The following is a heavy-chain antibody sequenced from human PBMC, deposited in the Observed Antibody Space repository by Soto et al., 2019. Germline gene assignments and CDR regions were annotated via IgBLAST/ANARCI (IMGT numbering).Heavy chain of an antibody. CDR1: GGSISSSSYY. V-gene: IGHV4-39*07. CDR3: ARVAVAGTRVDY. CDR2: IYHSGST. J-gene: IGHJ4*02. Sequence: SETLSLTCTVSGGSISSSSYYWGWIRQPPGKGLEWIGRIYHSGSTYYNPSLKSRVTISVDKSKNQFSLKLSSVTAADTAVYYCARVAVAGTRVDYWGQGTLVTVSS. D-gene: IGHD6-19*01.